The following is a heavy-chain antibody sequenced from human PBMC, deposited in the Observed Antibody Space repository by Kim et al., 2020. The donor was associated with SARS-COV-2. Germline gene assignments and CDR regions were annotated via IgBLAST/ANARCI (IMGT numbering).Heavy chain of an antibody. V-gene: IGHV3-23*01. CDR1: GFTFSSYA. Sequence: GGSLRLSCTASGFTFSSYAMSWVRQAPGKGLEWVSAISGSGGSTYYADSVKGRFTISRDNSKNTLYLQMNSLRAEDTAVYYCAKDLKGYYDYILGSYRHDDYWGQGTLVTVSS. CDR2: ISGSGGST. CDR3: AKDLKGYYDYILGSYRHDDY. D-gene: IGHD3-16*02. J-gene: IGHJ4*02.